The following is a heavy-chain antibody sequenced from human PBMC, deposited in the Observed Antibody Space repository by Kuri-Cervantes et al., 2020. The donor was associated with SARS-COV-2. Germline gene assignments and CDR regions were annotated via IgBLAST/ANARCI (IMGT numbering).Heavy chain of an antibody. Sequence: GSLRLSCAVYGGSFSGYYWGWIRQPPGKGLEWIGSIYHSGSTYYNPSLKSRVTISVDTSKNQFSLKLSSVTAADTAVYYCARLGSGWSQDYWGQGTLVTVSS. D-gene: IGHD6-19*01. CDR1: GGSFSGYY. J-gene: IGHJ4*02. V-gene: IGHV4-38-2*01. CDR3: ARLGSGWSQDY. CDR2: IYHSGST.